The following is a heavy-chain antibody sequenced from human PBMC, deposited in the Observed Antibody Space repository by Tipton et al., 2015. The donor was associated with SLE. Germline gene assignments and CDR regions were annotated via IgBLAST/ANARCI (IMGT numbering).Heavy chain of an antibody. CDR2: VYYSGNP. CDR3: ARHVIPDVSWTTIDY. CDR1: VSSISRAIYS. V-gene: IGHV4-39*07. J-gene: IGHJ4*02. Sequence: TLSLTCTVSVSSISRAIYSWGWIRQPPGKGLEWIGSVYYSGNPYYNPSLKSRVTISIDTSKNQFSLQLTSVTAADTAAYYCARHVIPDVSWTTIDYWGQGTLVDVSS. D-gene: IGHD6-13*01.